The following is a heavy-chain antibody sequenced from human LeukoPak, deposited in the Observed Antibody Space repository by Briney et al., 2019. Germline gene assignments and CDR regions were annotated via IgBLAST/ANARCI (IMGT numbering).Heavy chain of an antibody. CDR2: IYTSGST. Sequence: SQTLSLTCTVSGGSISSGSYYWSWIRQPAGKGLEWIGRIYTSGSTNYNPSLKSRVTISVDTSKNQFSLKLSSVTAADTAVYYCAGLPRDGYNYKVDYWGQGTLVTVSS. CDR1: GGSISSGSYY. D-gene: IGHD5-24*01. V-gene: IGHV4-61*02. CDR3: AGLPRDGYNYKVDY. J-gene: IGHJ4*02.